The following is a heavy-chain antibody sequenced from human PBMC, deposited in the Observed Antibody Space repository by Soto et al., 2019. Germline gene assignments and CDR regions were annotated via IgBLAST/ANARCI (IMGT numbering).Heavy chain of an antibody. J-gene: IGHJ5*02. CDR1: GGSIIGSGFH. V-gene: IGHV4-39*01. D-gene: IGHD4-17*01. CDR3: ATRSGDYVGWFDP. CDR2: IYYSGTA. Sequence: QLQLRESGPGLVKPSETLSLTCTVSGGSIIGSGFHWAWIRQPPGKGLEWIGSIYYSGTANYSPTLKGRLAMAADTSKNQFARRLSSVTAADTAVYYSATRSGDYVGWFDPWGQGTRVTVS.